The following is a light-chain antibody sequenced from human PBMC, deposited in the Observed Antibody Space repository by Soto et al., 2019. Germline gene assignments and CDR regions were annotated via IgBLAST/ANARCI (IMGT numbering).Light chain of an antibody. J-gene: IGKJ1*01. Sequence: EIVLTQSPGTLSLSPGERATLSCRASQRVSSSYLAWYQQKPGQAPRLLIYGASSRATGIPDRFSGSGSGTYFPLTISRLEPEDFAVYYWQQYGSSPQTFGQGTKVEI. V-gene: IGKV3-20*01. CDR2: GAS. CDR3: QQYGSSPQT. CDR1: QRVSSSY.